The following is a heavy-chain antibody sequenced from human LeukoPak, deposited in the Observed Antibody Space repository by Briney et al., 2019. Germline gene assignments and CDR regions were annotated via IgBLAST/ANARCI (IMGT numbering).Heavy chain of an antibody. J-gene: IGHJ3*02. CDR1: GLTVSSSY. Sequence: GGSLRLSCAASGLTVSSSYMSWVRQAPGKGLEWVSIIYNDGSTYYADSMKGRFTISRDNSKNTLYLQVDSLRAEDTAMYYCARNILFAFDIWGQGTMVTVSS. V-gene: IGHV3-53*01. CDR2: IYNDGST. CDR3: ARNILFAFDI. D-gene: IGHD2/OR15-2a*01.